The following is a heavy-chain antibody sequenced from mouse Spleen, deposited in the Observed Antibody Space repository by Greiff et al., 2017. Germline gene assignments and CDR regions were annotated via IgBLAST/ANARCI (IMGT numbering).Heavy chain of an antibody. J-gene: IGHJ4*01. D-gene: IGHD2-1*01. CDR3: ACNYEGAMDY. Sequence: EVQLLESVAELVRPGASVKLSCTASGFNFKNTYMHWVKQRPEQGLEWIGRIDPANGNTKYAPKFQGKATITADTSSNTAYLQLSSLTSEDTAIYYCACNYEGAMDYWGQGTSVTGSS. CDR1: GFNFKNTY. CDR2: IDPANGNT. V-gene: IGHV14-3*01.